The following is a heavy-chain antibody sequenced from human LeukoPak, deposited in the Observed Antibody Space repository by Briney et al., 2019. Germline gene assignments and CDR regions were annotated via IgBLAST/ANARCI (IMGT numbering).Heavy chain of an antibody. CDR1: GGSISSYY. V-gene: IGHV4-59*01. CDR3: AREGGYYYGTAFDI. J-gene: IGHJ3*02. CDR2: IYYSGST. D-gene: IGHD3-22*01. Sequence: SETLSLTCTVSGGSISSYYWSWIRQPPGKGLEWIGYIYYSGSTNYNPSLKSRVTISVDTSKNQFSLKLSSVTAADTAVYYCAREGGYYYGTAFDIWGQGTMVTVSS.